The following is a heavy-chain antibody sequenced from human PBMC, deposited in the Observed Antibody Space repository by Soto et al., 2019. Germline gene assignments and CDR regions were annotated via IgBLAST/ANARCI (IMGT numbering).Heavy chain of an antibody. CDR2: VYYSGST. V-gene: IGHV4-59*01. CDR1: GASISSSY. Sequence: PSETLSLTCSVPGASISSSYWSWIRQSPGKGLEWIGFVYYSGSTKYNPSLQSRITISVDASKNQFSLKLTSVTAADTAVYYCARGYYDSNGQSNTFDIWGQGTMVTVSS. CDR3: ARGYYDSNGQSNTFDI. J-gene: IGHJ3*02. D-gene: IGHD3-22*01.